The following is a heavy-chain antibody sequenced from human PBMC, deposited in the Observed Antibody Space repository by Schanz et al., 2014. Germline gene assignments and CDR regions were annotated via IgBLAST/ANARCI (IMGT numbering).Heavy chain of an antibody. D-gene: IGHD2-15*01. V-gene: IGHV3-9*01. CDR1: GFPFNEYG. J-gene: IGHJ6*02. CDR3: ARACCRQENHYYYTGKDV. Sequence: EVQLVESGGGLVQPGRSLRLSCAASGFPFNEYGMLWVRQAPGKGLEWVSSISWNSGSIDYADSVKGRFTISRDNAKNSLDLQMNSLRPEDTAVYYCARACCRQENHYYYTGKDVWGQGTTVTVSS. CDR2: ISWNSGSI.